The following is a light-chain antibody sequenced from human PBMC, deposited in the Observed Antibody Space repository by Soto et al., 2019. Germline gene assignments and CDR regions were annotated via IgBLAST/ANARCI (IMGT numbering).Light chain of an antibody. V-gene: IGKV1D-12*01. Sequence: DIQMTQSPSSVSASVGDRVTITCRASPGISSWLAWYQQVPGKAPKLLIYAAATLQSGVSSRFSGSYSGTDFTLTISSLQPEDFATYYCQQTDTYPYTFGQGTKVEIK. CDR2: AAA. CDR3: QQTDTYPYT. CDR1: PGISSW. J-gene: IGKJ2*01.